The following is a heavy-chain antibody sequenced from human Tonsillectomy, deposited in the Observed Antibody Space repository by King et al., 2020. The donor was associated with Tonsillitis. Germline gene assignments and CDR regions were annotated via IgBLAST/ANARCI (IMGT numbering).Heavy chain of an antibody. Sequence: QLVQSGAEVKKPGSSVKVSCKASGGTFSSYAITWVRQAPGQGLEWMGRSIPILGIANYAQKFQGRVTITADKSTSTAYMELRSLRSEDTAVYYCARGGVAVAGTGSGFDPWGQGTLVTVSS. V-gene: IGHV1-69*09. CDR3: ARGGVAVAGTGSGFDP. J-gene: IGHJ5*02. CDR2: SIPILGIA. CDR1: GGTFSSYA. D-gene: IGHD6-19*01.